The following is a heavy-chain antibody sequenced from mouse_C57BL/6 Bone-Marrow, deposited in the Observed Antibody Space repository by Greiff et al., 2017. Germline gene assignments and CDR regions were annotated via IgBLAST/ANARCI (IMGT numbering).Heavy chain of an antibody. CDR1: GYTFTSYD. J-gene: IGHJ3*01. CDR3: ARSLVTTGGGFAY. CDR2: IYPRDGST. D-gene: IGHD2-2*01. Sequence: VMLVESGPELVKPGASVKLSCKASGYTFTSYDINWVKQRPGQGLEWIGWIYPRDGSTKYNEKFKGKATLTVDTSSSTAYMELHSLTSEDSAVYFCARSLVTTGGGFAYWGQGTLVTVSA. V-gene: IGHV1-85*01.